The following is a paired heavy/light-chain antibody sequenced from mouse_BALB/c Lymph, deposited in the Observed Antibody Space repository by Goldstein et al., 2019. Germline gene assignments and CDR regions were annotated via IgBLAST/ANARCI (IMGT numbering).Heavy chain of an antibody. Sequence: QVTLKESGPGILQPSQTLSLTCSFSGFSLSTSGMGVSWIRQPSGKGLEWLAHIYWDDDKRYNPSLKSRLTISKDSSRNQVFLKITSVDTADTVTYYCARSSTVVTLYWYFVVWGAGATVTVSS. CDR1: GFSLSTSGMG. D-gene: IGHD1-1*01. V-gene: IGHV8-12*01. CDR2: IYWDDDK. J-gene: IGHJ1*01. CDR3: ARSSTVVTLYWYFVV.
Light chain of an antibody. V-gene: IGKV3-1*01. CDR3: QQSRKVPWT. Sequence: DIVLSQSPPSLAVSLGQRATISCRASENVEYCGTSLMQWYQQKPGQPPKLLIYAASNVESGVPARFSGSGSGTDFSLNIHPVEEDDIAMYFCQQSRKVPWTFGGGTKLEIK. CDR1: ENVEYCGTSL. J-gene: IGKJ1*01. CDR2: AAS.